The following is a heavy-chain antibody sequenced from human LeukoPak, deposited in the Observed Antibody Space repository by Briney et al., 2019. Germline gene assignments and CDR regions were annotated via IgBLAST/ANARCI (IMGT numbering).Heavy chain of an antibody. CDR1: GGSISSYY. V-gene: IGHV4-59*08. CDR2: IYYSGST. D-gene: IGHD6-13*01. CDR3: ARQGQQLVPLDP. J-gene: IGHJ5*02. Sequence: SQTLSLTCTVSGGSISSYYWSWIRQPPGKGLEWIGYIYYSGSTNYNPSLKSRVTISVDTSKNQFSLKLSSVTAADTAVYYCARQGQQLVPLDPWGQGTLVTVSS.